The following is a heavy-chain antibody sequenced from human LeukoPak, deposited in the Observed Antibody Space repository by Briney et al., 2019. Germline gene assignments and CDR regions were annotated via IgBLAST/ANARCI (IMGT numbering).Heavy chain of an antibody. CDR2: IDSSSSAI. V-gene: IGHV3-48*01. Sequence: PGGSLRLSCAASAFTFSSYSMYWVRQAPGKGLEWLSYIDSSSSAIYYADSVKGRLTISRDSSKNTLYLQMNSLRAEDTAVYYCAKSGVPAAMSWFDPWGQGTLVTVSS. CDR3: AKSGVPAAMSWFDP. CDR1: AFTFSSYS. D-gene: IGHD2-2*01. J-gene: IGHJ5*02.